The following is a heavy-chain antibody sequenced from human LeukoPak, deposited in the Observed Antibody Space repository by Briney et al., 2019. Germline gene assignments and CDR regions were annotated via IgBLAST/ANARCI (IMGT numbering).Heavy chain of an antibody. CDR1: GYIFTAYY. J-gene: IGHJ4*02. Sequence: ASVKVSCKASGYIFTAYYLHWVRQAPGQKPEWMGWIKANSGDTNYARKFQGRVTMTRDTPISTVYMELSGLTADDTAVYYCTRVGDDYPYWGQGTLVTVSS. CDR3: TRVGDDYPY. CDR2: IKANSGDT. V-gene: IGHV1-2*02. D-gene: IGHD5-24*01.